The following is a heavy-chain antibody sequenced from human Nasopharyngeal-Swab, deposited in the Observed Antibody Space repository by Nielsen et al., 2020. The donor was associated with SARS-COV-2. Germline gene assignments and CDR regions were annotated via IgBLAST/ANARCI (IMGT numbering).Heavy chain of an antibody. CDR3: ARGYGSYPYYYGMDV. J-gene: IGHJ6*02. Sequence: GGSLRPSCAASGFTFSSYWMHWVRQAPGKGLVWVSRINSDGSSTSYADSVKGRFTISRDNAKNTLYLQMNSLRAEDTAVYYCARGYGSYPYYYGMDVWGQGTTVTVSS. CDR1: GFTFSSYW. V-gene: IGHV3-74*01. D-gene: IGHD1-26*01. CDR2: INSDGSST.